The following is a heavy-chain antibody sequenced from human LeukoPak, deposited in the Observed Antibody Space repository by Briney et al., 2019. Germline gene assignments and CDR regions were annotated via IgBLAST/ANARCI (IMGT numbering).Heavy chain of an antibody. D-gene: IGHD6-13*01. CDR1: GHTFTGCY. CDR2: ISPDSGGT. V-gene: IGHV1-2*02. Sequence: ASVKVSCKASGHTFTGCYIHWVRQAPGQGLEWMGWISPDSGGTNYAQKFQGRVTMTRDTAFSTAYMELSRLGSDDTAVYYCARAITATGSTTYWGQGTLVTVSS. CDR3: ARAITATGSTTY. J-gene: IGHJ4*02.